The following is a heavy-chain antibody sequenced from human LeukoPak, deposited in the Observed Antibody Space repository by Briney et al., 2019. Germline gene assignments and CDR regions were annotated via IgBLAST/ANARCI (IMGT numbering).Heavy chain of an antibody. J-gene: IGHJ6*03. V-gene: IGHV3-21*04. D-gene: IGHD3-9*01. CDR2: ISSSSSYI. Sequence: KAGGSLRLSCEASGFTFSTFAMIWVRQPPGKGLEWVSSISSSSSYIKYADSVKGRFTISRDNAKNSLYLQMNSLRAEDTAVYYCAKASYDILAVYYYYYMDVWGKGTTVTISS. CDR1: GFTFSTFA. CDR3: AKASYDILAVYYYYYMDV.